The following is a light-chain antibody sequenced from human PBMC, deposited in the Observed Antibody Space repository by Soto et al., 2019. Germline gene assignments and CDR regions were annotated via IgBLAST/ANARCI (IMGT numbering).Light chain of an antibody. CDR3: QQSDSTPRT. CDR1: QSISSY. V-gene: IGKV1-39*01. J-gene: IGKJ5*01. Sequence: DIPVTQTKSSLSASVGDRVTITCRASQSISSYLNWYQQKPGKAPKLLIYAASSLQSGVPSRFSGSGSGTDFTLTISSLQPEDFVSYYCQQSDSTPRTFGQGTRLEV. CDR2: AAS.